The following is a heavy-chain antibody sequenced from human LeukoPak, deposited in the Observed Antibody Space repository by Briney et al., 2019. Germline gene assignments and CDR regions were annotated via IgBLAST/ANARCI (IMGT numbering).Heavy chain of an antibody. Sequence: GESLRISGRSLGYSFTSYWTGWGRQMPGKGLKGMGIIYPGDSDTRYSPSFQGQVTISADKSISTAYLQWSSLKASDTAMYYCARQYCSSTSCYWEPFDYWGQGTLVTVSS. CDR3: ARQYCSSTSCYWEPFDY. D-gene: IGHD2-2*01. CDR1: GYSFTSYW. V-gene: IGHV5-51*01. J-gene: IGHJ4*02. CDR2: IYPGDSDT.